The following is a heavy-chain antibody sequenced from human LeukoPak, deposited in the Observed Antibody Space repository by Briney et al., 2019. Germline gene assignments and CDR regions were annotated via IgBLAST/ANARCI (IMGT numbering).Heavy chain of an antibody. Sequence: SVKVSCKASGGTFSSYAISWVRQAPGQGLEWMGGIIPIFGTANYAQKIQGRVTITADESTSTAYMELSSLRSEDTAVYYCARHLYYDILTGYYYFDYWGQGTLVTVSS. CDR2: IIPIFGTA. CDR1: GGTFSSYA. CDR3: ARHLYYDILTGYYYFDY. D-gene: IGHD3-9*01. V-gene: IGHV1-69*13. J-gene: IGHJ4*02.